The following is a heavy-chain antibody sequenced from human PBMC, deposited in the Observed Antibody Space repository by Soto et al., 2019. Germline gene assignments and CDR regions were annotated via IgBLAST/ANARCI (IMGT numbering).Heavy chain of an antibody. Sequence: GSLRLSCAASGFPVRSSALSWVRQAPGKGLEWVSTITGSGDSTFYTDSVKGRFTSSRDTSKNTLYVQMDSMRAADTSVYDWSKAGIEQLLGTSWG. CDR3: SKAGIEQLLGTS. CDR2: ITGSGDST. D-gene: IGHD5-18*01. CDR1: GFPVRSSA. V-gene: IGHV3-23*01. J-gene: IGHJ5*01.